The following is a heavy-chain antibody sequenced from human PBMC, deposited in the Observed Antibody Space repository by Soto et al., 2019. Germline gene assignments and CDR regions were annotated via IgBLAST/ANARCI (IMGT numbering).Heavy chain of an antibody. CDR2: MNPNSGNT. CDR3: ARFLRLGYCSSTSCFHWYFDL. CDR1: GYTFTSYD. Sequence: ASVKVSCKASGYTFTSYDINWVRQATGQGLEWMGWMNPNSGNTGYAQKFQGRVTMTRDTSISTAYMELSSLRSEDTAVYYCARFLRLGYCSSTSCFHWYFDLWGRGTLVTVSS. V-gene: IGHV1-8*01. D-gene: IGHD2-2*01. J-gene: IGHJ2*01.